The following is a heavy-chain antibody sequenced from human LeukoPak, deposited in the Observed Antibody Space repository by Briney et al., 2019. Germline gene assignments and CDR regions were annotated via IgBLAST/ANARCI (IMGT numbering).Heavy chain of an antibody. J-gene: IGHJ4*02. Sequence: GGSLRLSCAASGFTFSTYWMSWVRQAPGTGLEWVANIKQDGSEKYYVDSVKGRFTISRDNAKNSLYLQMNTLRPEDTAVYYCARERQNKDFWSGGDYWGQGTLVTVSS. CDR2: IKQDGSEK. CDR3: ARERQNKDFWSGGDY. D-gene: IGHD3-3*01. CDR1: GFTFSTYW. V-gene: IGHV3-7*01.